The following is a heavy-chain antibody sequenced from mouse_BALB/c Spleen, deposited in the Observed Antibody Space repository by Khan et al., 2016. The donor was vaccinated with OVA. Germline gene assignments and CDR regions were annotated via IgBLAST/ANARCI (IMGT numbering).Heavy chain of an antibody. V-gene: IGHV1-77*01. CDR3: VRRDYRRSYPAFAY. CDR1: GYSFTDYI. J-gene: IGHJ3*01. CDR2: IYPGSGSI. D-gene: IGHD1-1*01. Sequence: QVQLKQSGPELVMPGASVKMSCKASGYSFTDYIITWVKQRTGQGLQWNGEIYPGSGSIYSNEKFKGKATLTADKSSNTAYMQLSSLTSEDSAVYVRVRRDYRRSYPAFAYWCQGTLVTVSA.